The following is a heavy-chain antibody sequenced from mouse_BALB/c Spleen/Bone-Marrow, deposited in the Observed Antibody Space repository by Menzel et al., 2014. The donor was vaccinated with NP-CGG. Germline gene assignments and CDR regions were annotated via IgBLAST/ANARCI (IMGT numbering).Heavy chain of an antibody. Sequence: QVHVKQSGSVLVRPGASVKLSCKASGYTFTSSWIHRAKRRPGQGLEWIGEIHPNSGNTNYNEKFKGKATLTVDTSSSTAYVDLSSLTAEDSAVYYCARHHRYAYYFDYWGQGTTLTVSS. CDR1: GYTFTSSW. D-gene: IGHD2-14*01. CDR2: IHPNSGNT. J-gene: IGHJ2*01. CDR3: ARHHRYAYYFDY. V-gene: IGHV1S130*01.